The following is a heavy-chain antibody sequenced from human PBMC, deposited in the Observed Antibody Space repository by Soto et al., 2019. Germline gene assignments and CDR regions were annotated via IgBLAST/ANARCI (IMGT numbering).Heavy chain of an antibody. J-gene: IGHJ6*02. Sequence: GGSLRLSCAASGFTFSSYGMHWVRQAPGKGLEWVAVISYDGSNKYYADSVKGRFTISRDNSKNTLYLQMNSLRAEDTAVYYCAKDAVEVLRYFDWLDYYYGMDVWGQGTTVTVSS. D-gene: IGHD3-9*01. CDR1: GFTFSSYG. V-gene: IGHV3-30*18. CDR2: ISYDGSNK. CDR3: AKDAVEVLRYFDWLDYYYGMDV.